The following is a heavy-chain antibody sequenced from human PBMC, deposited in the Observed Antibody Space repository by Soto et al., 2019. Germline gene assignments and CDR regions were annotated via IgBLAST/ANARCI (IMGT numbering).Heavy chain of an antibody. Sequence: GGSLRLSCAASGFTFSNAWMSWVRQAPGKGLEWVGRIKSKTDGGTTDYAAPVKGRFTISRDDTKNTLYLQMNSLKTEDAAVYCCTTQASIAARAFDIWGQGTMVTVSS. D-gene: IGHD6-6*01. CDR2: IKSKTDGGTT. CDR3: TTQASIAARAFDI. CDR1: GFTFSNAW. V-gene: IGHV3-15*01. J-gene: IGHJ3*02.